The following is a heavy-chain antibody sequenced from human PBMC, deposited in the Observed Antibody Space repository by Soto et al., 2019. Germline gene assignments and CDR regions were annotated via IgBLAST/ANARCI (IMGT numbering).Heavy chain of an antibody. CDR2: IYYSGST. J-gene: IGHJ6*02. D-gene: IGHD2-15*01. CDR3: ERDSKPVDYGMDV. V-gene: IGHV4-31*03. CDR1: GGSISSGGYY. Sequence: SETLSLTCTVSGGSISSGGYYWSWIRQHPGKGLEWIGYIYYSGSTYYNPSLKSRVTISVDTSKNQFSLKLSSVTAADTAVYYCERDSKPVDYGMDVWGQGTTVTVSS.